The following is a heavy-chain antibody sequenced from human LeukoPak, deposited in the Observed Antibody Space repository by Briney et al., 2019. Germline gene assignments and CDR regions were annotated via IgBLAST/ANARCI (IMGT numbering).Heavy chain of an antibody. CDR1: GFSLNTYS. CDR2: ISSSSTTI. V-gene: IGHV3-48*04. Sequence: GGSLRLSCAASGFSLNTYSMNWVRQAPGKGLEWVSYISSSSTTIYYADSVKGRFTISRDNAKNSLYLQMNSLRAEDTAVYYCARDYGGSSPFDYWGQGTLVTVSS. D-gene: IGHD4-23*01. CDR3: ARDYGGSSPFDY. J-gene: IGHJ4*02.